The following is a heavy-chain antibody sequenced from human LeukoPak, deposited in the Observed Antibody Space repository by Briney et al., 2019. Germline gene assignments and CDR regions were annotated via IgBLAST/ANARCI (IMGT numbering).Heavy chain of an antibody. Sequence: TGGSLRLSCAASGFTFSSYAMSWVRQAPGKGLEWVSAISGSGGSTYYADSVKGRFTISRDNSKNTLYLQMNSLRAEDTAVYYCARSIKSEYYFDYWGQGTLVTVSS. J-gene: IGHJ4*02. D-gene: IGHD1-14*01. CDR1: GFTFSSYA. CDR2: ISGSGGST. V-gene: IGHV3-23*01. CDR3: ARSIKSEYYFDY.